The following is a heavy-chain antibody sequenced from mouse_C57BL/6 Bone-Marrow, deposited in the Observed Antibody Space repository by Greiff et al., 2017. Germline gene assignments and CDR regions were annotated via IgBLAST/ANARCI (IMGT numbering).Heavy chain of an antibody. Sequence: EVQVVESGGGLVQPGGSLKLSCAASGFTISDYYMYWVRQTPEKRLEWVAYISNGGGSTYYPDTVKGRFTISRDNAKNTLYLQMSRLKSEDTAMYYCARRTFNFFFDYWGQGTTLTVSS. CDR2: ISNGGGST. CDR1: GFTISDYY. J-gene: IGHJ2*01. D-gene: IGHD4-1*02. CDR3: ARRTFNFFFDY. V-gene: IGHV5-12*01.